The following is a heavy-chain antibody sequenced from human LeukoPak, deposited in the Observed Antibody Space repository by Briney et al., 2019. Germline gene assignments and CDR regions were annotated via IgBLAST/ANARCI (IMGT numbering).Heavy chain of an antibody. D-gene: IGHD6-19*01. V-gene: IGHV4-59*02. J-gene: IGHJ4*02. CDR2: IYYTET. Sequence: PSETLSLTCTVSGGSVSNYYWSWIRQSPGKGLEWIGYIYYTETSYNPSLKSRVTISADTSKNQFSLKLSSVTAADTAVYYCARLSSYSSGWYVDYWGQGTLVTVSS. CDR3: ARLSSYSSGWYVDY. CDR1: GGSVSNYY.